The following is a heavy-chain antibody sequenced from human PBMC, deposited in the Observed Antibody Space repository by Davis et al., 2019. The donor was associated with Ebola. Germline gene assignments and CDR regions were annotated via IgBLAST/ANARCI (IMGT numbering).Heavy chain of an antibody. CDR3: AKGMYSSSWVYYYYYGMDV. V-gene: IGHV3-23*01. Sequence: GESLKISCAASGFTFSSYAMSWVRQAPGKGLEWVSAISGSGGSTYYADSVKGRFTISRDNSKNTLYLQMNSLRAEDTAVYYCAKGMYSSSWVYYYYYGMDVWGQGTTVTVSS. CDR1: GFTFSSYA. J-gene: IGHJ6*02. CDR2: ISGSGGST. D-gene: IGHD6-13*01.